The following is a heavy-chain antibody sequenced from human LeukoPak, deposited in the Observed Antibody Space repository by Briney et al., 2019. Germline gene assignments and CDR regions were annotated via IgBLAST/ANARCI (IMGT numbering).Heavy chain of an antibody. CDR1: GGSISSYY. D-gene: IGHD2-21*02. CDR3: ASSLYGDGYYYQYGMEV. J-gene: IGHJ6*02. CDR2: IHYSGST. V-gene: IGHV4-59*01. Sequence: PSETLSLTCTVSGGSISSYYWRWLRQPPGKELDWIGYIHYSGSTNYNPSLKSRVTISVDTSKNQFSLKVESVTAADTAVYYCASSLYGDGYYYQYGMEVWGQGTTVTVSS.